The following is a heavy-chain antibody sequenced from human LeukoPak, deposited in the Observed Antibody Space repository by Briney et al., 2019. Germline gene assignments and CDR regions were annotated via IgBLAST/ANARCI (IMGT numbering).Heavy chain of an antibody. CDR1: GYSFTSHD. CDR2: MNPNSGNT. CDR3: ASALKRGSAGTLIDH. V-gene: IGHV1-8*01. D-gene: IGHD6-13*01. J-gene: IGHJ4*02. Sequence: ASVKVSCKASGYSFTSHDIHWVRQATGQGLEWMGWMNPNSGNTGYAQKFQDRVTMTRNTSISTAYLELSSLGSEDTAMYYCASALKRGSAGTLIDHWGQGTLVTVSS.